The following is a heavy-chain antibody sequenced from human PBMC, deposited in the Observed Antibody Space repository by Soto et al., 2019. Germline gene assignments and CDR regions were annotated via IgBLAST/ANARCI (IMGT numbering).Heavy chain of an antibody. CDR2: IYWDDAK. CDR1: GLSLSTSGVG. Sequence: QITLKESGPTLVKPTQTLTLTCTFSGLSLSTSGVGVGWIRQPPGKALEWLALIYWDDAKRYSPSLKSRLTIIKDTTNSHLVLIMTNMDPGDTATYYCAQRRGQSGSSWDSGAYDLWGQGTMVTVSS. J-gene: IGHJ3*01. V-gene: IGHV2-5*02. CDR3: AQRRGQSGSSWDSGAYDL. D-gene: IGHD6-13*01.